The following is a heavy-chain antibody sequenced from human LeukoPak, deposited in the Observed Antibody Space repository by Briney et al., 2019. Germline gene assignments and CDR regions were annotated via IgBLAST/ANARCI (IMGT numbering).Heavy chain of an antibody. D-gene: IGHD3-22*01. V-gene: IGHV3-21*01. Sequence: GGSLRLSCAASGFTFSSYSMNWVRQAPGKGLEWVSSIRSSSSYIYYADSVKGRFTISRDNAKNSLYLQMNSLRAEDTAVYYCARDAYFDYYDSSGNDYWGQGTLVTVSS. CDR2: IRSSSSYI. J-gene: IGHJ4*02. CDR3: ARDAYFDYYDSSGNDY. CDR1: GFTFSSYS.